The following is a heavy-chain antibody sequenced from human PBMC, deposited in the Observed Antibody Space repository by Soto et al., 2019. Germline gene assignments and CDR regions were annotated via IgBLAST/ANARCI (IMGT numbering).Heavy chain of an antibody. J-gene: IGHJ5*02. V-gene: IGHV4-59*08. CDR1: GGSITSDYSC. CDR3: ARLGAYYQSLDP. CDR2: IFDTGTT. D-gene: IGHD2-21*01. Sequence: SETLSLTCTVSGGSITSDYSCWSWIRQPPGEGLEWIGHIFDTGTTTYNPSLRSRVAISLGTSKSHFSLTLTSVTPADTAVYFCARLGAYYQSLDPWGQGALVTVSS.